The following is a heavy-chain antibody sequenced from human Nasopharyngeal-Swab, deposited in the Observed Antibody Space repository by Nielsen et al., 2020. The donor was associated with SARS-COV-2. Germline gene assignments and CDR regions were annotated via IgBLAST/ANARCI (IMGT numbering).Heavy chain of an antibody. V-gene: IGHV3-43*01. CDR2: ISWDGGST. D-gene: IGHD6-13*01. Sequence: GGSLRLSCAASGFTFSSYTMHWVRQAPGKGLEWVSLISWDGGSTYYADSVKGRFTISRDNSKNSLYLQMNSLRTEDTALYYCAKGRSYSEEGYFDYWGQGTLVTVSS. CDR1: GFTFSSYT. J-gene: IGHJ4*02. CDR3: AKGRSYSEEGYFDY.